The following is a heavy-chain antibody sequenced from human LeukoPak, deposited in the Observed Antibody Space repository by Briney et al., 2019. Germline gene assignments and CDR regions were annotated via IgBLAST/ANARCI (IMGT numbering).Heavy chain of an antibody. CDR3: ARTSAYGSSWHSY. CDR2: INPSGGST. J-gene: IGHJ4*02. CDR1: GYTFTSYY. D-gene: IGHD6-13*01. V-gene: IGHV1-46*01. Sequence: AASVKVSCKASGYTFTSYYMHWVRQAPGQGLEWMGIINPSGGSTSYAQKFQGRLTMTTDTSTSTAYMELRSLRSDDTAFYYCARTSAYGSSWHSYWGQGTLVTVSS.